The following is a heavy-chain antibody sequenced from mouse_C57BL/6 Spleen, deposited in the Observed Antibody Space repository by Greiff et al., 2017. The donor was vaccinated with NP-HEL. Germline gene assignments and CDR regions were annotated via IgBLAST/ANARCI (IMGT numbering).Heavy chain of an antibody. CDR3: TTRDYYGSSYGAY. CDR1: GFNIKDDY. D-gene: IGHD1-1*01. V-gene: IGHV14-4*01. Sequence: EVKLQESGAELVRPGASVKLSCTASGFNIKDDYMHWVKQRPEQGLEWIGWIDPENGDTEYASKFQGKATITADTSSNTAYLQLSSLTSEDTAVYYCTTRDYYGSSYGAYWGQGTLVTVSA. J-gene: IGHJ3*01. CDR2: IDPENGDT.